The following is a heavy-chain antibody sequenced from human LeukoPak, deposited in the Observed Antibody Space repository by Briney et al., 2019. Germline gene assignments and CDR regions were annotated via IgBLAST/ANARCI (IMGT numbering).Heavy chain of an antibody. CDR1: GGSFSGYY. V-gene: IGHV4-34*01. J-gene: IGHJ4*02. CDR2: INHSGST. Sequence: KTSETLSLTCAVYGGSFSGYYWSWIRQPPGKGLEWIGEINHSGSTNYNPSLKSRVTISVDTSKNQFSLKLSSVTAADTAVYYCARPPAGKENYGYFGYWGQGTLVTVSS. CDR3: ARPPAGKENYGYFGY. D-gene: IGHD3-10*01.